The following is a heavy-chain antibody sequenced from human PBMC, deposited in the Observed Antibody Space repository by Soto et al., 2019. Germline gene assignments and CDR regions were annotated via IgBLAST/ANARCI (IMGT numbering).Heavy chain of an antibody. V-gene: IGHV3-23*01. CDR1: GFTFSSYA. Sequence: PGRSLRLSCAASGFTFSSYAVTWVRQAPGKGLEWVSTISGSGGSTYYADSVKGRFTISRDNSKNTLYLQMNSLRAEDTAVYYCAKDQGSSWYEIDYWGQGTLVTVSS. CDR2: ISGSGGST. J-gene: IGHJ4*02. D-gene: IGHD6-13*01. CDR3: AKDQGSSWYEIDY.